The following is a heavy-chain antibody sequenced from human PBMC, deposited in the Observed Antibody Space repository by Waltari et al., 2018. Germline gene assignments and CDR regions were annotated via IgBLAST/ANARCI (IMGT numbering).Heavy chain of an antibody. CDR3: ARDLIAAEGDLLSNWFDP. J-gene: IGHJ5*02. V-gene: IGHV4-39*07. CDR1: GGSISSSSYY. D-gene: IGHD6-13*01. CDR2: IYYSGST. Sequence: QLQLQESGPGLVKPSETLSLTCTVSGGSISSSSYYWGWIRQPPGKGLEWIGSIYYSGSTYYNPSLKSRVTISVDTSKNQFSLKLSSVTAADTAVYYCARDLIAAEGDLLSNWFDPWGQGTLVTVSS.